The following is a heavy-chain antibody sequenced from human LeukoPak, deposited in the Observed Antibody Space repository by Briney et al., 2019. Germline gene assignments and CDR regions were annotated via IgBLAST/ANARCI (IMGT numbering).Heavy chain of an antibody. J-gene: IGHJ4*02. CDR3: ARDISSRWWIDY. V-gene: IGHV3-21*01. CDR1: GFTFSSYS. CDR2: ISSSSSYI. D-gene: IGHD5-24*01. Sequence: GGSLRLPCAASGFTFSSYSMNWVRQAPGKGLEWVSSISSSSSYIYYADSVKGRFTISRDNAKNSLYLQMNSLRAEDTAVYYCARDISSRWWIDYWGQGTLVTVSS.